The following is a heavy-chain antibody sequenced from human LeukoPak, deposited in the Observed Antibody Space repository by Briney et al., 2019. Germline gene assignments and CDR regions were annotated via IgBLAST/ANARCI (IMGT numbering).Heavy chain of an antibody. D-gene: IGHD6-19*01. J-gene: IGHJ4*02. CDR1: GFTFNNYA. CDR2: ITGTGGTI. CDR3: AKEGCVMGWLLEL. V-gene: IGHV3-23*01. Sequence: GGSLRLSCAASGFTFNNYAMNWVRQAPGTGLEWVSAITGTGGTIYYADSVKGRFTISRDNSESTLYLQMNSLRAEDTAVYYCAKEGCVMGWLLELWGQGIRDSVS.